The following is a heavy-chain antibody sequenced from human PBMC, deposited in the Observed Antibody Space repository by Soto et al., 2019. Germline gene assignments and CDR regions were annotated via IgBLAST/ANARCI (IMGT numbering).Heavy chain of an antibody. CDR1: AGTMSSRCYA. V-gene: IGHV4-30-2*01. Sequence: LSRPCAVPAGTMSSRCYAWMVIRQPPDDGLEWIGYSYHSVSTYYNPSLKSRVTISVDRSKNQFSLKLSSVTAADTAVYYCARDRGVHSSSNSCYGVWFDPWGQGTLVTVSS. CDR2: SYHSVST. D-gene: IGHD2-2*01. CDR3: ARDRGVHSSSNSCYGVWFDP. J-gene: IGHJ5*02.